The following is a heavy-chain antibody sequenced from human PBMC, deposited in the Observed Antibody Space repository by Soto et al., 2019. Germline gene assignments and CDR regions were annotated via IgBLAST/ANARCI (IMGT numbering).Heavy chain of an antibody. CDR3: ARIIAAAAPQDNWFDP. CDR1: GYTFTGYY. J-gene: IGHJ5*02. Sequence: QVQLVQSGAEVKKPGASVKVSCKASGYTFTGYYMHWVRQAPGQGLEWMGWINPNSGGTNYAQKFQGRVTRTRDTSISTAYMELSRLRSDDTAVYYCARIIAAAAPQDNWFDPWGQGTLVTVSS. CDR2: INPNSGGT. D-gene: IGHD6-13*01. V-gene: IGHV1-2*02.